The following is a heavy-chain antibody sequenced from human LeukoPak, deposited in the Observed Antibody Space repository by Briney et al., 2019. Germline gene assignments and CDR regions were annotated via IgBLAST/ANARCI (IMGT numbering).Heavy chain of an antibody. J-gene: IGHJ3*02. D-gene: IGHD6-19*01. CDR2: IYSGGGT. CDR3: ARGYSSGKGNAFDI. CDR1: GFSVSSNY. V-gene: IGHV3-53*01. Sequence: GGSLRLSCAASGFSVSSNYMSWVRQALGKGLEWVSVIYSGGGTYYADSVKGRFTISSANSKNTLYLQMNSLRAEDTAVYYCARGYSSGKGNAFDIWGQGTMVTVSS.